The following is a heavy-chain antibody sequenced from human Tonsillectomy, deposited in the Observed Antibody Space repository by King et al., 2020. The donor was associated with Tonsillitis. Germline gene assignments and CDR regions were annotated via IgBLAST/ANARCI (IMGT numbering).Heavy chain of an antibody. CDR1: GFTFSSYA. Sequence: VQLVESGGGLVQCGGSLRLSCAASGFTFSSYAMSWVRQAPGKGLEWVSATSGSGGSTYYADSVKGRFTISRDNSKNTLDLQMNSLRAEDTAVYYWGKDYDFWSGYLGPIFNYGGQGTLVTVSS. CDR2: TSGSGGST. D-gene: IGHD3-3*01. V-gene: IGHV3-23*04. CDR3: GKDYDFWSGYLGPIFNY. J-gene: IGHJ4*02.